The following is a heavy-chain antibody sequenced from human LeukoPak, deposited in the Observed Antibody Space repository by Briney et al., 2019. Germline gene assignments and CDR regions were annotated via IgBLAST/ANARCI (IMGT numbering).Heavy chain of an antibody. J-gene: IGHJ6*03. CDR2: INPNSGGT. CDR1: GYTFTGYY. Sequence: ASVKVSCKASGYTFTGYYMHWVRQAPGQGLEWMGRINPNSGGTNYAQKFQGRVTMTRDTSISTAYMELSRLRSDDTAVYYCARGGLIAAAARGYYYYYMDVWGKGTTVTVSS. CDR3: ARGGLIAAAARGYYYYYMDV. V-gene: IGHV1-2*06. D-gene: IGHD6-13*01.